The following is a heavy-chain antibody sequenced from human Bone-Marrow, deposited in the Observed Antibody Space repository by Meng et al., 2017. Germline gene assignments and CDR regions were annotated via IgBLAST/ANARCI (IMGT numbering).Heavy chain of an antibody. J-gene: IGHJ3*02. CDR2: ISGSDDRT. CDR1: GFTLSSYG. CDR3: ARASRGLSDAFDI. D-gene: IGHD3-16*02. V-gene: IGHV3-23*01. Sequence: GESLKISCAASGFTLSSYGMSWVRQAPGKGLEWVSAISGSDDRTFYADSVKGRFTFSRDISKSTLYLQMNSLRVEDTAVYYCARASRGLSDAFDIWGQGTMVTVSS.